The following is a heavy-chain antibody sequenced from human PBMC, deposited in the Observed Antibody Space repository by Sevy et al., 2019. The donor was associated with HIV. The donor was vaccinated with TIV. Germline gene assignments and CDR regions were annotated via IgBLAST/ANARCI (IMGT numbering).Heavy chain of an antibody. J-gene: IGHJ4*02. CDR1: GGSVSRSTYY. CDR2: IYYSGST. D-gene: IGHD4-17*01. Sequence: QLPETLSLTCTVSGGSVSRSTYYWGWIRQPPGKGLEWIGSIYYSGSTYYNPSLKSRVTISVDTSKNQFSLKLSSVTAADTAVYYCARHSSMTTVTMNYWGQGTLVTVSS. V-gene: IGHV4-39*01. CDR3: ARHSSMTTVTMNY.